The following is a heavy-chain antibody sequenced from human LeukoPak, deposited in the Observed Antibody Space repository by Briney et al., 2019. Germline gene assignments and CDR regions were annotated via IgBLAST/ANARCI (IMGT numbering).Heavy chain of an antibody. Sequence: PGGSLRLSCAASGFTVSSNYMSWVRQAPGKGLEWVSVIYSGGSTYYADSVKGRFTISRDNAKNSMYLQMKSLRAEDTAVYYCARDLSGDYDSSEIDYWGQGTLVTVSS. D-gene: IGHD3-22*01. CDR1: GFTVSSNY. J-gene: IGHJ4*02. CDR2: IYSGGST. CDR3: ARDLSGDYDSSEIDY. V-gene: IGHV3-66*01.